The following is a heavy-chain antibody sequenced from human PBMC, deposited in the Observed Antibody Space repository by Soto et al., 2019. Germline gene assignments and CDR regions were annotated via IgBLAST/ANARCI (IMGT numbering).Heavy chain of an antibody. CDR2: IYYSGTT. Sequence: QVQLQESGPGLVKPSQTLSLTCTVSGGSISSGGYYWYWIRQHPGKGLEWIGYIYYSGTTYYNPSLNRRVTISVDTSKNQCSLKLSSVTAADTAVYYCAASCVACGGFNYYGMDVWGQGTTVTVSS. V-gene: IGHV4-31*03. J-gene: IGHJ6*02. CDR1: GGSISSGGYY. D-gene: IGHD2-21*01. CDR3: AASCVACGGFNYYGMDV.